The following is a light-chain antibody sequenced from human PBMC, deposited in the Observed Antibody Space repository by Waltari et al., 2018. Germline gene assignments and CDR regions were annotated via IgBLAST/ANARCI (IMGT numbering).Light chain of an antibody. CDR1: QDISNF. V-gene: IGKV1-33*01. Sequence: DIQMTQSPSSLSASVGDRVTITCQASQDISNFLNWYQQKPGKATKPLIYDAANSETGVPSRFSGSAYGTDFTFTISSLQPEDIATYYCQQYANFPLTIGGGTKLEI. J-gene: IGKJ4*01. CDR3: QQYANFPLT. CDR2: DAA.